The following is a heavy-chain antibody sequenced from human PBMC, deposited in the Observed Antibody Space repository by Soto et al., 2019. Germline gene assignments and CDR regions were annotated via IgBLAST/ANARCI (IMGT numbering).Heavy chain of an antibody. CDR1: GFIFSDYY. CDR3: ARGGYTSVDYYGMDV. V-gene: IGHV3-11*05. D-gene: IGHD6-19*01. Sequence: QVQLVESGGGLVKPGGSLRLSCAASGFIFSDYYMTWIRQAPGKGLEWISFISSSSSYTNSADSVKGRFTISRDNAKNSLYLQMNSLRGEDTAVYYCARGGYTSVDYYGMDVWGQGTTVTVSS. CDR2: ISSSSSYT. J-gene: IGHJ6*02.